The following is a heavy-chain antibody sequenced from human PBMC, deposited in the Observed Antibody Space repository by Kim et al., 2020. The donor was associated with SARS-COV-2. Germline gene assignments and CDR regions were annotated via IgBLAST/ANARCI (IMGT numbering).Heavy chain of an antibody. J-gene: IGHJ4*02. CDR3: ARGIRQWLLSD. V-gene: IGHV1-69*01. Sequence: ANYAQKFQGRVPITADESTSTAYMELSSLRSEDTAVYYCARGIRQWLLSDWGQGTLVTVSS. CDR2: A. D-gene: IGHD6-19*01.